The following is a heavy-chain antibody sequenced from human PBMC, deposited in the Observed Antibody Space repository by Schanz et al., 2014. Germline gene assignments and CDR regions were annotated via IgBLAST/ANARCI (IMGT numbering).Heavy chain of an antibody. Sequence: EVQLVESGGGLVQPGGSLRLSCAASGFNFGSHGMHWVRQAPGKGLEWVSTIGTSGGTNYAESVKGRFTISRDNSKNTLYLQMSSLRADDTAVYYCAKAADWPVTRFDPWGQGTLVTVSS. CDR1: GFNFGSHG. J-gene: IGHJ5*02. D-gene: IGHD3-9*01. CDR2: IGTSGGT. V-gene: IGHV3-23*04. CDR3: AKAADWPVTRFDP.